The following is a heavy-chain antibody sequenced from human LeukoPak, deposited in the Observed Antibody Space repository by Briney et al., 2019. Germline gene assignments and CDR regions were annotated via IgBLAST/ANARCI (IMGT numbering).Heavy chain of an antibody. Sequence: SETLSLTCTVSGGSISSYYWSWIRQPPGKGLEWIGYIYYSGSTNYNPSLKSRVTISVDTSKNQFSLKLSSVTAADTAVYYCARAGGARNLAFDYWGQGTLVTVSS. CDR3: ARAGGARNLAFDY. CDR2: IYYSGST. V-gene: IGHV4-59*01. J-gene: IGHJ4*02. D-gene: IGHD3-10*01. CDR1: GGSISSYY.